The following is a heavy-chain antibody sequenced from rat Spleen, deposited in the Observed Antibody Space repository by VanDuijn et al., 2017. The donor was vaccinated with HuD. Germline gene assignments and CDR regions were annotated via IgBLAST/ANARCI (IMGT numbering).Heavy chain of an antibody. D-gene: IGHD1-12*02. CDR3: AREGIDTMMVLITTGWFAY. J-gene: IGHJ3*01. CDR1: GFTFSDYY. CDR2: ISYDGSST. V-gene: IGHV5-29*01. Sequence: EVQLVESDGGLVQPGRSLKLSCAASGFTFSDYYMAWVRQAPTKGLEWVATISYDGSSTYYRDSVKGRFTISRDNAKSTLYLQMDSLRSEDTATYYCAREGIDTMMVLITTGWFAYWGQGTLVTVSS.